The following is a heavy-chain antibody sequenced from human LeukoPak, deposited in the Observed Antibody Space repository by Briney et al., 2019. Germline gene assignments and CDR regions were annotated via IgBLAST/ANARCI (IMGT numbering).Heavy chain of an antibody. CDR2: INPNSGDT. D-gene: IGHD4/OR15-4a*01. Sequence: ASVKVSCKPSAYTFSGYYMHWVRQAPGQGLEWMGRINPNSGDTNYAQNFQGRVTMTWDTSIATAYVELSRLTPDDTAIYYCARGGADYWGQGTLVTVST. J-gene: IGHJ4*02. CDR3: ARGGADY. V-gene: IGHV1-2*06. CDR1: AYTFSGYY.